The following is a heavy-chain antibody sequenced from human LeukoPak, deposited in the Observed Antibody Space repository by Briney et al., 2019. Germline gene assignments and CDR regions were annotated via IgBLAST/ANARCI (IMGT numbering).Heavy chain of an antibody. V-gene: IGHV3-23*01. CDR3: AKVPGYYYDSSGSYFDY. D-gene: IGHD3-22*01. CDR2: VSGGGVTT. CDR1: GFTFSSHA. Sequence: GESLRLSCAASGFTFSSHAMNWVRQAPGKGLEWVSAVSGGGVTTYYADSVKGRFAISRDNSKNTLYLQMSSLRDEDTAVYYCAKVPGYYYDSSGSYFDYWGQGTLVTVPS. J-gene: IGHJ4*02.